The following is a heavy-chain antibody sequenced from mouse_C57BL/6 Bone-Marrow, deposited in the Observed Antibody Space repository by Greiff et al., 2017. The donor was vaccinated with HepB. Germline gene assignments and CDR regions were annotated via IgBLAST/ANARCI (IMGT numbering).Heavy chain of an antibody. CDR2: IHPNSGST. Sequence: QVQLQQPGAELVKPGASVKLSCKASGYTFTSYWMHWVKQSPGQGLEWIGMIHPNSGSTNYNEKFKSKATLTVDKSSSTAYMQLSSLTSEDSAVYYCAREGDYYYGSSYGGYWYFDVWGTGTTVTVSS. CDR3: AREGDYYYGSSYGGYWYFDV. J-gene: IGHJ1*03. CDR1: GYTFTSYW. V-gene: IGHV1-64*01. D-gene: IGHD1-1*01.